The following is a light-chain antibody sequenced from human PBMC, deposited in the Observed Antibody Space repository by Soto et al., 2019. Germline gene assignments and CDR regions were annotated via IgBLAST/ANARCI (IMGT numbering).Light chain of an antibody. V-gene: IGLV2-14*01. J-gene: IGLJ2*01. CDR2: DVS. Sequence: QSVLTQPASVSGSPGQSITISCTGTSSDVGGYNYVSWYQQHPGKAPKLMIYDVSNRPSGVSNRFSGSKSGNTASMTISGLQAEDEGDYYCSSYTSSSNMVFGGGAKLTVL. CDR1: SSDVGGYNY. CDR3: SSYTSSSNMV.